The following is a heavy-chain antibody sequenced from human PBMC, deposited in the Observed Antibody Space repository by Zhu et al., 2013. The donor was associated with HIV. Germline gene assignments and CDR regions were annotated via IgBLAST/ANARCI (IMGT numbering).Heavy chain of an antibody. V-gene: IGHV4-39*07. Sequence: VQLQESGPGLVKPSETLSLTCTVSGGSFSSSSYYWGWIRQPPGKGLEWIGSISYSGSTYYNPSLKSRVTMSVDTSKNQFSLKLSSVTAADTAVFYCARYDRCSIGSCHGFDFWGQGTLVTVSS. CDR3: ARYDRCSIGSCHGFDF. CDR2: ISYSGST. CDR1: GGSFSSSSYY. D-gene: IGHD2-15*01. J-gene: IGHJ5*01.